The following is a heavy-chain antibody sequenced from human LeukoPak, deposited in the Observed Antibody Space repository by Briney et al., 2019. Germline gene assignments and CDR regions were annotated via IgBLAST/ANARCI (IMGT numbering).Heavy chain of an antibody. D-gene: IGHD2-21*02. Sequence: GGSLRLSCAASGLTFSSYAMSWVRQAPGKGLEWVSAISGRGGSTYYADSVKGRFNISRDNSKNTLYLQMNSLRAEDTAVYYCAKEMVVTAPTPFYYFDYWGQGTLVTVSS. CDR2: ISGRGGST. V-gene: IGHV3-23*01. CDR1: GLTFSSYA. J-gene: IGHJ4*02. CDR3: AKEMVVTAPTPFYYFDY.